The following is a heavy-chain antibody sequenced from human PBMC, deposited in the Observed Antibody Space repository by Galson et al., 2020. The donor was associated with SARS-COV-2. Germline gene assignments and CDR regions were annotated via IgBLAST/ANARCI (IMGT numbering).Heavy chain of an antibody. CDR2: IIGSGGST. V-gene: IGHV3-23*01. CDR1: GFTFSSYA. D-gene: IGHD6-6*01. J-gene: IGHJ6*02. CDR3: AKGEEYSSSETVYYYGMDV. Sequence: GESLKISCAASGFTFSSYAMSWVRQAPGKGLEWVSAIIGSGGSTYYADSVKGRFTISRDNSKNTLYLQMNSLRAEDTAVYYCAKGEEYSSSETVYYYGMDVWGQGTTVTVSS.